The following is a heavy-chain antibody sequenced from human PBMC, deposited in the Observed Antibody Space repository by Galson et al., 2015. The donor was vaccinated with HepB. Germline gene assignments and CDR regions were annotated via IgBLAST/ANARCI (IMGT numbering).Heavy chain of an antibody. V-gene: IGHV1-18*01. J-gene: IGHJ6*02. D-gene: IGHD1-26*01. CDR2: SSAYNGNR. Sequence: SVKVYCKDSDNTFSIHGFSWVRQTPRQGLEWMGWSSAYNGNRYYAQKFRARVPMTAATSTNTVYLDLRSLSPDDTGVYYCAIGGYYRGTFYFYYGMDVWGQGTTVTVSS. CDR3: AIGGYYRGTFYFYYGMDV. CDR1: DNTFSIHG.